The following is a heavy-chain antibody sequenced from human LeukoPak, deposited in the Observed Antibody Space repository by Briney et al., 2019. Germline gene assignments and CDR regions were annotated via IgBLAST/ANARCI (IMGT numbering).Heavy chain of an antibody. Sequence: KPSETLSLTCTVSGGSVDSGSYSWSWIRQPPGKGLEWIGYIYHSGSTYYNPSLKSRVTISVDRSKNQFSLKLSSVTAADTAVYYCARGGDIVVVVAANYAFDIWGQGTMVTVSS. V-gene: IGHV4-30-2*01. D-gene: IGHD2-15*01. CDR2: IYHSGST. CDR1: GGSVDSGSYS. J-gene: IGHJ3*02. CDR3: ARGGDIVVVVAANYAFDI.